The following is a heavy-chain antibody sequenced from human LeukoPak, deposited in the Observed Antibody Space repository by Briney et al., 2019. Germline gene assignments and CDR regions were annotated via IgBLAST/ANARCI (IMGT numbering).Heavy chain of an antibody. CDR3: SREDY. CDR2: INPKSGDT. CDR1: GYTFTDYY. J-gene: IGHJ4*02. Sequence: ASVKVSCKASGYTFTDYYLIWVRQAPGHGLEWMAWINPKSGDTRFAQRFDGRVTLTRDTSISTVYMELNSLTPDDTAIYYCSREDYWGQGTLVTVSS. V-gene: IGHV1-2*02.